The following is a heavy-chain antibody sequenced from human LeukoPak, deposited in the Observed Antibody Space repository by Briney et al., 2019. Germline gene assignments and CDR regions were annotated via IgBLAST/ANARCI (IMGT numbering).Heavy chain of an antibody. Sequence: GASVKVSCKASGYTFTGYYMHWVRQAPGQGLEWMGWINPNSGGTNYAQKFQGWVTMTRDTSISTAYMELSRLRSDDTAVRYCARDRRAVAGIPYYYYYYGMDVWGKGTTVTVSS. J-gene: IGHJ6*04. CDR3: ARDRRAVAGIPYYYYYYGMDV. CDR1: GYTFTGYY. V-gene: IGHV1-2*04. CDR2: INPNSGGT. D-gene: IGHD6-19*01.